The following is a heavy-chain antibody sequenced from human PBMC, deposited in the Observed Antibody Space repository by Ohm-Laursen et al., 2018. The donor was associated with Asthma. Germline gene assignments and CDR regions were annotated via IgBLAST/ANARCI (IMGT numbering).Heavy chain of an antibody. J-gene: IGHJ6*02. D-gene: IGHD1-26*01. Sequence: SDTLSLTCTVSGGSISSCGYYWSWIRQHPGKGLEWIGYIYYSGSTYYNPSLKSRVTISVDTSETQFSLKLSSVTAADTAVYYCARTGSYQAYYYGMDVWGQGTTVTVSS. CDR3: ARTGSYQAYYYGMDV. V-gene: IGHV4-31*03. CDR2: IYYSGST. CDR1: GGSISSCGYY.